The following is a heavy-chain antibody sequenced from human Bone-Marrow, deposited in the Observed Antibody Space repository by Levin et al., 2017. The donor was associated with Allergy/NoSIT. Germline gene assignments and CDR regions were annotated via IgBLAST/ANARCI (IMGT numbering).Heavy chain of an antibody. CDR2: INHSGST. CDR3: ARRYYGSGSYYTPRGGARNYYYYYMDV. V-gene: IGHV4-34*01. CDR1: GGSFSGYY. D-gene: IGHD3-10*01. Sequence: PSETLSLTCAVYGGSFSGYYWSWIRQPPGKGLEWIGEINHSGSTNYNPSLKSRVTISVDTSKNQFSLKLSSVTAADTAVYYCARRYYGSGSYYTPRGGARNYYYYYMDVWGKGTTVTVSS. J-gene: IGHJ6*03.